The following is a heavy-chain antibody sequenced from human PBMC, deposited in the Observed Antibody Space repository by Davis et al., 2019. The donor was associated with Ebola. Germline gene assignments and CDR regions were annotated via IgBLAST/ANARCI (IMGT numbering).Heavy chain of an antibody. Sequence: GESLKISCAASGFTFSSYAMSCVRQAPGKGLEWVSAISGSGGSTYYADSVKGRFTISRDNSKNTLYLQMNSLRAEDTAVYYCAKDWRQWLDRGYFDYWGQGTLVTVSS. J-gene: IGHJ4*02. V-gene: IGHV3-23*01. CDR1: GFTFSSYA. CDR3: AKDWRQWLDRGYFDY. CDR2: ISGSGGST. D-gene: IGHD6-19*01.